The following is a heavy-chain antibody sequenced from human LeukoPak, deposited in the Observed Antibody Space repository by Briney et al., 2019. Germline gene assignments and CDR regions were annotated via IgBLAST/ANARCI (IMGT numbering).Heavy chain of an antibody. Sequence: GGSLRLSCAASGFTFSDYHMSWIRQAPGKGLEWVSYISSSGSTIYYSDSVKGRFTISRDNAKNSLYLQMNSLRAEDTAVYYCARDDGDSSGYYYGHWGQGTLVTVSS. CDR1: GFTFSDYH. J-gene: IGHJ4*02. CDR2: ISSSGSTI. CDR3: ARDDGDSSGYYYGH. V-gene: IGHV3-11*04. D-gene: IGHD3-22*01.